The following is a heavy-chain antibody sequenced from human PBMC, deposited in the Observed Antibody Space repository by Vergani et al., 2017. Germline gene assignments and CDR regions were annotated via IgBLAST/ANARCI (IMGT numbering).Heavy chain of an antibody. CDR3: TTDGCIAVADTDYYYGMDV. Sequence: VQLVESGGGLVKPGGSLRLSCAASGFTFSNAWMSWVRQAPGKGLEWVGRIKSKTDGGKTDYAAPVKGRFTISREDSKNTLYLQMNSLKTEDTAVYYGTTDGCIAVADTDYYYGMDVWGQGTTVTVSS. V-gene: IGHV3-15*01. J-gene: IGHJ6*02. CDR2: IKSKTDGGKT. D-gene: IGHD6-19*01. CDR1: GFTFSNAW.